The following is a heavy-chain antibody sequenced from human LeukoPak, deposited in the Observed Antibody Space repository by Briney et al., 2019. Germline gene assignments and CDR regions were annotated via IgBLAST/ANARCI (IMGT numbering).Heavy chain of an antibody. CDR2: IYYSGST. Sequence: SETLSLTCTVSGGSISSSSHYWGWIRQPPGKGLEWIGSIYYSGSTYYTPSLKSRVTISVDTSKNQFSLKLSSVTAADTAVYYCARHSDIAATGGDAFDIWGQGTMVTVSS. V-gene: IGHV4-39*01. CDR1: GGSISSSSHY. D-gene: IGHD6-13*01. J-gene: IGHJ3*02. CDR3: ARHSDIAATGGDAFDI.